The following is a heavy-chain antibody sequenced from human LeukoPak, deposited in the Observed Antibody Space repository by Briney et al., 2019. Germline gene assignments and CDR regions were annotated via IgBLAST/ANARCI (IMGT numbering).Heavy chain of an antibody. J-gene: IGHJ5*02. V-gene: IGHV1-2*06. D-gene: IGHD3-3*01. CDR3: ARANMHRGGVPRWFDP. CDR1: GYTFTGYY. CDR2: INPNSGGT. Sequence: ASVKVSCKASGYTFTGYYMHWVRQAPGQGLEWMGRINPNSGGTNYAQKFQGRVTMTRNTSISTAYMELSSLRSEDTAMYYCARANMHRGGVPRWFDPWGQGTLVTVSS.